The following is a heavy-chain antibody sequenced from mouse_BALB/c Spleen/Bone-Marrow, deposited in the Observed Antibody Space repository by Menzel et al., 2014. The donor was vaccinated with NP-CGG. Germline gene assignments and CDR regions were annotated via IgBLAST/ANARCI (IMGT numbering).Heavy chain of an antibody. D-gene: IGHD2-4*01. CDR1: GYTFTNYY. CDR3: TRSDYYDYQAWFAY. J-gene: IGHJ3*01. CDR2: INPSNGGS. Sequence: QVQLQQSGAELVKPGASVKLSCKTSGYTFTNYYIYWVKQRPGQGLEWIGEINPSNGGSNFNEKLKSKATLTVDKSSSTAYMQLSSLTSEDSAVYYFTRSDYYDYQAWFAYWCQGTLVTVSA. V-gene: IGHV1S81*02.